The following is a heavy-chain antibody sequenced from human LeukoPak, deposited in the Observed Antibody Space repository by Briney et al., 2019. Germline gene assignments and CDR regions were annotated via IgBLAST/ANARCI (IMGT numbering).Heavy chain of an antibody. V-gene: IGHV3-21*04. J-gene: IGHJ4*02. Sequence: GGSLRLSCAASGFTFSSYSMNWVRQAPGKGLEWVSSISSSSSYIYYADSVKGRFTISRDNSKNTLYLQMNSLRAEDTAVYYCARCALASRWELLLVLDYWGQGTLVTVSS. CDR1: GFTFSSYS. D-gene: IGHD1-26*01. CDR3: ARCALASRWELLLVLDY. CDR2: ISSSSSYI.